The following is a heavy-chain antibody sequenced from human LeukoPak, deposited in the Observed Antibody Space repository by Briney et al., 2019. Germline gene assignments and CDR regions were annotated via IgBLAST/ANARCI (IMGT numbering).Heavy chain of an antibody. CDR2: ISGSGGST. CDR1: GFTFSNYA. Sequence: GGSLRLSCAASGFTFSNYAMNWVRQAPGKGLEWVSGISGSGGSTFYADSVKGRFTISRDNSKNTLYLQMNSLRAEDTAVYYCAKAPGYSYGPDYWGQGALVTVSS. J-gene: IGHJ4*02. CDR3: AKAPGYSYGPDY. D-gene: IGHD5-18*01. V-gene: IGHV3-23*01.